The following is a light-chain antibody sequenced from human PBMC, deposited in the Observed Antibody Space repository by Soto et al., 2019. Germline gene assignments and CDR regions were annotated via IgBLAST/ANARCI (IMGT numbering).Light chain of an antibody. J-gene: IGKJ1*01. CDR1: QSVTNNY. Sequence: EIVLTQSPGTLSLSPGERATLSCRASQSVTNNYLDWIQQKPGQAPRLLIYDASIRADGIPDRFSGSGSETDFTLTISRLEPEDSAVYYCQQCSFSPRTFGQGTKVEIK. V-gene: IGKV3-20*01. CDR3: QQCSFSPRT. CDR2: DAS.